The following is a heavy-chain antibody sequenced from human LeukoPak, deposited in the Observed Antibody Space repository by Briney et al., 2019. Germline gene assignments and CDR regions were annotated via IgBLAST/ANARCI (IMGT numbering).Heavy chain of an antibody. Sequence: GGSLRLSCAASGFTFRNYVMSWVRQAPGKGLEWVANIKLDGSEKNYVDSVKGRFTISRDNTKNSLYLQMNSLGAEDTAVFYCARDQYDTWSRRGNFDSWGQGTLVIVSS. CDR1: GFTFRNYV. CDR2: IKLDGSEK. CDR3: ARDQYDTWSRRGNFDS. V-gene: IGHV3-7*03. J-gene: IGHJ4*02. D-gene: IGHD3-3*01.